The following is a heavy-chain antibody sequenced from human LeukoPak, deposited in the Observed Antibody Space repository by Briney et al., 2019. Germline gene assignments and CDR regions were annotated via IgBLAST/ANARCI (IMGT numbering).Heavy chain of an antibody. Sequence: SETLSLTCTVSGGSISSSSYYWGWIRQPPGKGLEWIGSIYYSGSTYYNPSLKSRVTISVDRSKNQFSLKLSSVTAADTAVYYCARDLGDPSDYWGQGTLVTVSS. V-gene: IGHV4-39*07. CDR2: IYYSGST. J-gene: IGHJ4*02. CDR1: GGSISSSSYY. CDR3: ARDLGDPSDY. D-gene: IGHD3-10*01.